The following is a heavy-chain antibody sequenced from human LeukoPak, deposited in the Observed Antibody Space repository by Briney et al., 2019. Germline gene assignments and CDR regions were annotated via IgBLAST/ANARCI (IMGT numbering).Heavy chain of an antibody. J-gene: IGHJ5*02. CDR1: GGSISSYY. Sequence: PSETLSLTCTVSGGSISSYYWSWIRQPAGKGLEWIGRIYTSGSTNYNPSLKSRVTMSVDTSKNQFSLKLSSVTAADTAVYYRARSGAGITMIGNWFDPWGQGTLVTVSS. D-gene: IGHD3-22*01. CDR2: IYTSGST. CDR3: ARSGAGITMIGNWFDP. V-gene: IGHV4-4*07.